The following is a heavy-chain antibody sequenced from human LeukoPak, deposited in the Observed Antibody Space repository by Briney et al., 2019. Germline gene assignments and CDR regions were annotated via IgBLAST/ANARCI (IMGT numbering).Heavy chain of an antibody. V-gene: IGHV4-34*01. CDR1: GGSFSGYY. D-gene: IGHD5-18*01. CDR2: INHSGST. CDR3: ARVRHSYGYGY. J-gene: IGHJ4*02. Sequence: PSETLSLTCAVYGGSFSGYYWSWIRQPPGKGLEWIGEINHSGSTNYNPSLKSRVTISVDTSKNQFSLKLSSVTAADTAVYYCARVRHSYGYGYWGQGTLVTVSS.